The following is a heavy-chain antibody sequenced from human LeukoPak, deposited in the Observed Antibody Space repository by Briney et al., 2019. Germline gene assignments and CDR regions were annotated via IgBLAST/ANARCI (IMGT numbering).Heavy chain of an antibody. D-gene: IGHD1-14*01. CDR3: ARGVEPLAANTLAY. CDR1: GFTVIVND. V-gene: IGHV3-53*01. CDR2: LYSDGNT. J-gene: IGHJ4*02. Sequence: GGSLRLSCAASGFTVIVNDMTWVRQAPGKGLEWVSVLYSDGNTKYADSVQGRFTISRDNSKNTLYLEMNSLSPDDTAVYYCARGVEPLAANTLAYWGQGTLVTVSS.